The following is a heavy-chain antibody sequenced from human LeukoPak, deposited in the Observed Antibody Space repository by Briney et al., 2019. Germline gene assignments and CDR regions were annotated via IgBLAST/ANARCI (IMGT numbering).Heavy chain of an antibody. CDR3: AKEGMSGYGSLDPLDI. Sequence: PGGSLRLSCAASGFTFSSYEMNWVRQAPGKGLEWVSYISSSGSTIYYADSVKGRFTISRDNAKNSLYLQMNSLRAEDTAVYFCAKEGMSGYGSLDPLDIWGQGTKVTVSS. J-gene: IGHJ3*02. CDR1: GFTFSSYE. CDR2: ISSSGSTI. D-gene: IGHD5-12*01. V-gene: IGHV3-48*03.